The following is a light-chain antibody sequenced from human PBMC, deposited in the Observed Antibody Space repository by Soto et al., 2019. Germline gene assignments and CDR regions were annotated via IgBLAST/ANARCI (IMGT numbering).Light chain of an antibody. J-gene: IGKJ1*01. CDR2: AAT. V-gene: IGKV1-39*01. Sequence: DIQMTQSPSSLSASVGDRVTITCRASQSISSYLNWYQHKPGKAPNLLIYAATTLQSGVPSRFSGSGSGTDFTLTISSLQPEDFETYYCQQSYSNPRTFGQGTKVDI. CDR1: QSISSY. CDR3: QQSYSNPRT.